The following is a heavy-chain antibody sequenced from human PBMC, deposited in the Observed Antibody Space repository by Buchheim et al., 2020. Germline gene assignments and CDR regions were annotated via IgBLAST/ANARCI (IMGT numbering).Heavy chain of an antibody. CDR2: INAGNGNT. Sequence: QVQLVQSGAEVKKPGASVKVSCKASGYTFTSYAMHWVRQAPGQRLEWMGWINAGNGNTKYSQKFQGRVTITRDTSASTAYMELSSLRSEDTAVYYCARDSADTAMVKEATGWFDPWGQGTL. V-gene: IGHV1-3*01. J-gene: IGHJ5*02. D-gene: IGHD5-18*01. CDR3: ARDSADTAMVKEATGWFDP. CDR1: GYTFTSYA.